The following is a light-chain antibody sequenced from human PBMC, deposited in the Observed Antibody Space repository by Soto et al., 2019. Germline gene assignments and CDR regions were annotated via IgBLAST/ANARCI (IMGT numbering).Light chain of an antibody. J-gene: IGKJ1*01. Sequence: DIQMTQSPSTLSASVGDRVTITCRASQSMNDWLAWFQQKPGKAPKVLIYDASSLQSGVPSRFSGSGSGTEFTLTIDGLQPDDVATYYCLRYNAFSQTFGQGTEVEL. CDR2: DAS. CDR1: QSMNDW. CDR3: LRYNAFSQT. V-gene: IGKV1-5*01.